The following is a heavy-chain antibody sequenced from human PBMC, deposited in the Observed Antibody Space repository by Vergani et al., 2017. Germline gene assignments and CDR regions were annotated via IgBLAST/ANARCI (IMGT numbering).Heavy chain of an antibody. J-gene: IGHJ4*02. V-gene: IGHV4-39*07. Sequence: QVQLQESGPGLVKPSQTLSLTCTVSGGSISSNHYYWSWIRQPPGKGLEWIGSISHSGYTFYSPSLKSRVSMSVDTSKNQFSLKLNSVTAADTAVYYCARGSRAEGGSGPDKWGQGTLVTVSS. CDR1: GGSISSNHYY. D-gene: IGHD6-13*01. CDR3: ARGSRAEGGSGPDK. CDR2: ISHSGYT.